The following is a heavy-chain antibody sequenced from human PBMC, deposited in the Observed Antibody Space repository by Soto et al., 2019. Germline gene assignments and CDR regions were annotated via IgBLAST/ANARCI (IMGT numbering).Heavy chain of an antibody. J-gene: IGHJ4*02. D-gene: IGHD3-16*02. CDR1: GYTFTSYY. Sequence: ASVKVSCKASGYTFTSYYMHWVRQAPGQGLEWMGIINPSGGSTSYAQKFQGRVTITRDTSASTAYMELSSLRSEDTAVYYCARALQSHQDYWGQGTLVTVSS. CDR3: ARALQSHQDY. V-gene: IGHV1-46*01. CDR2: INPSGGST.